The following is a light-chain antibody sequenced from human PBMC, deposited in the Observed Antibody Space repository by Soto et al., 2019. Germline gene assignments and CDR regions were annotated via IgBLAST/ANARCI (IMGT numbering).Light chain of an antibody. J-gene: IGKJ4*01. CDR1: QSVSNNY. CDR3: QQYCSSPLT. CDR2: GAS. V-gene: IGKV3-20*01. Sequence: EIVLTQSPGTLSLSPGERATLSCRASQSVSNNYLAWYQQKPGQAPRLLIYGASSRTTGIPDRISGSGSGTDFTLTISRLEPEDFAVYYCQQYCSSPLTFGGGTKVEIK.